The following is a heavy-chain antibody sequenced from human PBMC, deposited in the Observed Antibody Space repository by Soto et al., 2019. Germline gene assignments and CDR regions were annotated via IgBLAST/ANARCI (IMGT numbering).Heavy chain of an antibody. CDR1: NISINITYW. V-gene: IGHV4-4*02. CDR2: IFHTGGT. J-gene: IGHJ5*02. D-gene: IGHD3-10*01. Sequence: QVHLQESGPGLVKPSGTLSLSCDVSNISINITYWWSWVRQSPGKGLEWIGEIFHTGGTTYNPSLKGRVTRSIENSRNQFSLNLRSVTAADTAVYYCASRRDRSWELFFSWGQGTLVTVSS. CDR3: ASRRDRSWELFFS.